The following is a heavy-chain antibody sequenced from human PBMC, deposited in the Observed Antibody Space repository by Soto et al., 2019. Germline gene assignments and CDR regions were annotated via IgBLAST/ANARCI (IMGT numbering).Heavy chain of an antibody. Sequence: LRLSCATSGFTFSSYSMNWVRQAPGKGLEWVSYISSSTKTIYYADSVKGRFTISRDNAQNSLYLQMNSLRAEDTAVYHCARGPATTMTNPFRAYSFFHYMDVWGKGTTVTVSS. CDR2: ISSSTKTI. CDR1: GFTFSSYS. CDR3: ARGPATTMTNPFRAYSFFHYMDV. D-gene: IGHD4-17*01. J-gene: IGHJ6*03. V-gene: IGHV3-48*01.